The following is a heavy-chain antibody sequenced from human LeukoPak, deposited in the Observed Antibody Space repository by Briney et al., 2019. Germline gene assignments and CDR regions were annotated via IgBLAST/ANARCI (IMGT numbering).Heavy chain of an antibody. D-gene: IGHD6-19*01. Sequence: SQTLSLTCTVSGGSISSGGYYWSWIRQHPGKGLEWIGYIYYSGSTYYNPSLKSRVTISVDTSKNQFSLKLSSVTAADTAVYYCARGGTAVNNWFDPWGQGTLVTVSS. CDR1: GGSISSGGYY. CDR3: ARGGTAVNNWFDP. CDR2: IYYSGST. J-gene: IGHJ5*02. V-gene: IGHV4-31*03.